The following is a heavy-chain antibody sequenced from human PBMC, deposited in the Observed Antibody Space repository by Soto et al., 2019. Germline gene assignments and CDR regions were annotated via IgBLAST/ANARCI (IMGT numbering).Heavy chain of an antibody. D-gene: IGHD5-12*01. V-gene: IGHV3-11*05. J-gene: IGHJ4*02. CDR1: GFTFSDYY. CDR2: ISSSGSDT. CDR3: ARSLRGYSGYSGY. Sequence: QVQLVESGGGLVKPGGCLRLSCAASGFTFSDYYMSWIRQAPGKGLEWVSYISSSGSDTNYADSVKGRFTVSRDIAKNSLYLQMNSLRAEDTAVYYCARSLRGYSGYSGYWGQGTLVTVSS.